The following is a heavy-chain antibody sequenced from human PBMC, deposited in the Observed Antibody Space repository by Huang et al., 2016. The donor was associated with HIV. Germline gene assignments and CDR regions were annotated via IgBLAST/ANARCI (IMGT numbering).Heavy chain of an antibody. D-gene: IGHD1-7*01. V-gene: IGHV3-7*03. CDR1: TFRFGAYW. Sequence: VESGGRLVQPGGSIRLACVGATFRFGAYWMSWVRQPPGKGLEWVANIRKDENEKYYVDSVKGRFNISRDNAKKVVFLEMNNVRVEDTATYFCATKTAGMDIWGQGTTVTVS. CDR2: IRKDENEK. CDR3: ATKTAGMDI. J-gene: IGHJ6*02.